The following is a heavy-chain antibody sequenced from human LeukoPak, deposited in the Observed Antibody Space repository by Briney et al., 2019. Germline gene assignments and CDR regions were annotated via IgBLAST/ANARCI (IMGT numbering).Heavy chain of an antibody. V-gene: IGHV4-31*03. J-gene: IGHJ4*02. CDR3: ARGLSGSYYGVDY. Sequence: SETLSLTCTVSGGSISSGGYYWSWIRQHPGKGLEWIGYIYYSGSTYYNPSLKSRVTISVDTPKNQFSLKLSSVTAADTAVYYCARGLSGSYYGVDYWGQGTLVTVSS. CDR2: IYYSGST. CDR1: GGSISSGGYY. D-gene: IGHD3-10*01.